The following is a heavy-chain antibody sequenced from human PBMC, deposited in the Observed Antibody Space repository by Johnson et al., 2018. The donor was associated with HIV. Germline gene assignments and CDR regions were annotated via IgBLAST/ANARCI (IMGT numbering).Heavy chain of an antibody. CDR1: GFTFSSYA. D-gene: IGHD3-10*01. J-gene: IGHJ3*02. CDR2: ISYDVSNK. CDR3: ARDPYTSAGNPFDI. Sequence: VQLVESGGGVVQPGRSLRLSCAASGFTFSSYAMHWVRHAPGKGLEWVAVISYDVSNKYYADSVKGRFTISRDNSKNTLFLQMNSLRAEDTAVYYCARDPYTSAGNPFDIWGQGTMVTVSS. V-gene: IGHV3-30-3*01.